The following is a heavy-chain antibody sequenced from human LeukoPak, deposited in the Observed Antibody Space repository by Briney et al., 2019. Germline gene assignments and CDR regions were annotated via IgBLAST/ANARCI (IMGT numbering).Heavy chain of an antibody. D-gene: IGHD3-10*01. CDR2: ISNDGNNK. CDR3: ARPDDSESFYRANHY. V-gene: IGHV3-30*04. J-gene: IGHJ4*02. Sequence: GGALRLSCAASGFSFNSYPMHWVRQAPGKGLEWVAVISNDGNNKYYADSVKGRFTISRDNSNNTLSLQMNGLRVEDTAVYYCARPDDSESFYRANHYWGRGTLVTVS. CDR1: GFSFNSYP.